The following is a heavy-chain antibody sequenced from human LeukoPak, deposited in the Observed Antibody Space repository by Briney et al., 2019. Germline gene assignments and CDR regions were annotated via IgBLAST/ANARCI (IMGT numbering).Heavy chain of an antibody. CDR3: ARQGYHDYVWGSYEIDI. Sequence: SETLSLTCGVYVGSFSDYYWSWIRHSPGRRVEGMGEINHSGSTNYNPSLKSRVTISIDTSKNQSSLKLSSVTAADTAVYYCARQGYHDYVWGSYEIDIWGQGTTVTVSS. CDR2: INHSGST. CDR1: VGSFSDYY. D-gene: IGHD3-16*01. V-gene: IGHV4-34*01. J-gene: IGHJ3*02.